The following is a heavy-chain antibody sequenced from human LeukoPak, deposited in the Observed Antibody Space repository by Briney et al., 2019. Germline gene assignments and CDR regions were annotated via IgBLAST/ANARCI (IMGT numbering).Heavy chain of an antibody. D-gene: IGHD4-17*01. Sequence: SQTLSLTCTVSGGFISSGAYYWSWIRQPPGKDLEWIGYIYYSGNAYYNPSLKTRVTISVDTSKNQFSLKLNSVTAADTAVYYCARDYAGAFDIWGRGTMVTVSS. V-gene: IGHV4-30-4*08. CDR1: GGFISSGAYY. CDR3: ARDYAGAFDI. J-gene: IGHJ3*02. CDR2: IYYSGNA.